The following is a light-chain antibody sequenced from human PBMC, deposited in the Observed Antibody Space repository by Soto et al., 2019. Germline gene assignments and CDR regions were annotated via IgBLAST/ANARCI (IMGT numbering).Light chain of an antibody. V-gene: IGKV1-5*03. CDR2: KAS. CDR3: QQYKT. Sequence: DTQMTQSPSTLSGSVGDRVTITCRGSQGISSWLAWYQQKPGKAPRLLIYKASSLASGVPSRFSGSGSGTEFTLTISSLQPDDFATYYCQQYKTFGQGTKVDIK. CDR1: QGISSW. J-gene: IGKJ1*01.